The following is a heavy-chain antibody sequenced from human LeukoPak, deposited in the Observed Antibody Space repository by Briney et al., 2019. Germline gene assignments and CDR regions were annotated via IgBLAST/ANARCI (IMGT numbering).Heavy chain of an antibody. CDR3: GRETYYYGLDV. CDR2: INHSGST. CDR1: GGSFSGYY. Sequence: PSETLSLTCAVYGGSFSGYYWSWIRQPPGKGLEWIGEINHSGSTNYNPSLKSRVTISVDTSKNQFSLKLSSVTAADTAVYYCGRETYYYGLDVWGQGTTVTVSS. V-gene: IGHV4-34*01. J-gene: IGHJ6*02.